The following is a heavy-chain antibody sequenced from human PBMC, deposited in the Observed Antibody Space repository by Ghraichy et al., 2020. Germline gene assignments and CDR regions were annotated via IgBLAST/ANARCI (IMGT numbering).Heavy chain of an antibody. CDR2: IYFTGTT. CDR1: GDSVSSSSYY. CDR3: ARGRPPLSWSYPEAFDI. Sequence: SETLSLTCTVSGDSVSSSSYYWGWIRQPPGQGLEWITSIYFTGTTYYNPSLKSRVTMSVDTSTNQFSLRLTLVTAADTAVHYCARGRPPLSWSYPEAFDIWGQGTMVTVSS. D-gene: IGHD1-26*01. V-gene: IGHV4-39*07. J-gene: IGHJ3*02.